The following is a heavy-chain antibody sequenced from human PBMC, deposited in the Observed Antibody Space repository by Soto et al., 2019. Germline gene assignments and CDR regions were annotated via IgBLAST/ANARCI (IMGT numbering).Heavy chain of an antibody. Sequence: GASVKVSCKASGGTFDSNAISWVRLAPGQGLEWMGGITPIFGTINNAQKFQDRVTITADESANIVYMELSSLRSEDTAIYYCAREGLTFGPGAVGGAFDIWGQGTLVTVSS. J-gene: IGHJ3*02. CDR2: ITPIFGTI. V-gene: IGHV1-69*13. CDR3: AREGLTFGPGAVGGAFDI. CDR1: GGTFDSNA. D-gene: IGHD2-2*01.